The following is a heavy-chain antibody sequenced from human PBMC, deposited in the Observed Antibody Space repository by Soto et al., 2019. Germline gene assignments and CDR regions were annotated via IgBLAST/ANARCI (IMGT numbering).Heavy chain of an antibody. D-gene: IGHD6-19*01. V-gene: IGHV3-30*18. CDR2: ISNDGSKT. Sequence: QVKLVDSGGGVVQPGRSLRLSCRTSGFTFSSYGMHWVRQAPGKGPEWVAFISNDGSKTDYADSVKGRFTVSRDNPKNTLFLQMKSLRGEDTAVYYCTQPRSSLQWPPFDPWGHGTLVTVSS. CDR3: TQPRSSLQWPPFDP. J-gene: IGHJ5*02. CDR1: GFTFSSYG.